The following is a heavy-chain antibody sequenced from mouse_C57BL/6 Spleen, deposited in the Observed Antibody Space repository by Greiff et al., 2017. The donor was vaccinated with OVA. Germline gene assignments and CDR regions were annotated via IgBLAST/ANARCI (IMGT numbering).Heavy chain of an antibody. Sequence: VQLQQSGPELVKPGASVKISCKASGYTFTDYYMNWVKQSHGKSLEWIGDINPNNGGTSYNQKFKGKATLTVDKSSSTAYMELRSLTSEDSAVYYCARAYYSNFWYFDVWGTGTTVTVSS. D-gene: IGHD2-5*01. CDR2: INPNNGGT. V-gene: IGHV1-26*01. CDR1: GYTFTDYY. J-gene: IGHJ1*03. CDR3: ARAYYSNFWYFDV.